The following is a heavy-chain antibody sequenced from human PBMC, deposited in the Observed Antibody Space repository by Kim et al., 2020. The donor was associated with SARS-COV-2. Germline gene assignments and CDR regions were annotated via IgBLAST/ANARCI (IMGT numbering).Heavy chain of an antibody. J-gene: IGHJ6*02. D-gene: IGHD2-2*01. CDR3: ARDLVRYCSSTSCYRRGYYYYYGMDV. V-gene: IGHV3-21*01. CDR2: ISSSSSYI. CDR1: GFTFSSYS. Sequence: GGSLRLSCAASGFTFSSYSMNWVRQAPGKGLEWVSSISSSSSYIYYADSVKGRFTISRDNAKNSLYLQMNSLRAEDTAVYYCARDLVRYCSSTSCYRRGYYYYYGMDVWGQGTTVTVSS.